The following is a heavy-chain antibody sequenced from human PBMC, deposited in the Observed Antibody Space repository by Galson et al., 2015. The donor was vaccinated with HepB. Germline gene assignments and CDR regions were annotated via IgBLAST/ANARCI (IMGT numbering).Heavy chain of an antibody. V-gene: IGHV3-23*01. Sequence: SLRLSCAASGFTFSGYAMSWVRQAPGKGLDWVSGISASGGSTYYADTEKGRFTISRDNSKSTLYLQMNSLRAEDTAVYYCAKDGGDCSGGNCYYFDYWGQGTLVTVSS. J-gene: IGHJ4*02. CDR1: GFTFSGYA. CDR2: ISASGGST. CDR3: AKDGGDCSGGNCYYFDY. D-gene: IGHD2-15*01.